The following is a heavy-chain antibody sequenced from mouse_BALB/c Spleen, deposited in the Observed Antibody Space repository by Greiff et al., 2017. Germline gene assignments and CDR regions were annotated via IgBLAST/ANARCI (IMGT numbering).Heavy chain of an antibody. CDR2: ISSGGGNT. CDR3: ARSTMITKGVYYAMDY. Sequence: EVQRVESGGGLVKPGGSLKLSCAASGFTFSSYTMSWVRQTPEKRLEWVATISSGGGNTYYPDSVKGRFTISRDNAKNNLYLQMSSLRSEDTALYYCARSTMITKGVYYAMDYWGQGTSVTVSS. J-gene: IGHJ4*01. V-gene: IGHV5-9*03. CDR1: GFTFSSYT. D-gene: IGHD2-4*01.